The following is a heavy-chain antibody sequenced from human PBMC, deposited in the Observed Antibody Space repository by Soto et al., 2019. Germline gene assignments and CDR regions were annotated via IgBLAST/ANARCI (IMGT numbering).Heavy chain of an antibody. Sequence: SETVSLTCAVYGGSFSGYYWSWIRQPPGKGLEWIGEINHSGVTNYKPSLKRRVTISVDTSKNQFSLQLKSVTAADTALYYCARFSGSYYYAMDVWGQGSTVTVSS. CDR1: GGSFSGYY. D-gene: IGHD6-19*01. CDR3: ARFSGSYYYAMDV. CDR2: INHSGVT. J-gene: IGHJ6*02. V-gene: IGHV4-34*01.